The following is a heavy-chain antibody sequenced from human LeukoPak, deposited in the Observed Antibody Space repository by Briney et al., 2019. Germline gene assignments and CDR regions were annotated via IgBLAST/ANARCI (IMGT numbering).Heavy chain of an antibody. CDR2: VDPWGGST. CDR1: GLTLNRFE. D-gene: IGHD6-25*01. J-gene: IGHJ4*02. V-gene: IGHV3-23*01. Sequence: GGSLRLSCEASGLTLNRFEVSWVSQAPGKGLEWVSSVDPWGGSTFYAESVRGRFTISRDNSKNTGSLQMNDLRVEDTATYYCATGQRHDTGRRLQYWGQGALVTVSA. CDR3: ATGQRHDTGRRLQY.